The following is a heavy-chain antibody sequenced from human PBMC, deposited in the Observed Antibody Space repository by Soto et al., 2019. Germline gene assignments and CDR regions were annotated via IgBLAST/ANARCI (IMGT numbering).Heavy chain of an antibody. Sequence: EVQLVESGGGLVKPGGSLRLSCAASGFTFSSYSMNWVRQAPGKGLEWVSSISSSSSYIYYADSVKGRFTISRDNAKNSLYLQMNSLRAEDTAVYYCASLRHYYDSSCYYSSYYYYGMDVWGQGTTVTVSS. V-gene: IGHV3-21*01. CDR1: GFTFSSYS. CDR3: ASLRHYYDSSCYYSSYYYYGMDV. J-gene: IGHJ6*02. D-gene: IGHD3-22*01. CDR2: ISSSSSYI.